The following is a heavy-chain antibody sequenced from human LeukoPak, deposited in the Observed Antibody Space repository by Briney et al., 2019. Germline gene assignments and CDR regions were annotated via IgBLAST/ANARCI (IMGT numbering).Heavy chain of an antibody. Sequence: GGSLRLSCAASGFTFDDYGMSWVRQAPGKGLEWVSGINWNGGSTGYADSVKGRFTISRDNAKNSLYLQMNSLRAEDTAVYYCASNVQKWRAAFDIWGQGTMVTVSS. CDR2: INWNGGST. J-gene: IGHJ3*02. D-gene: IGHD3-10*02. V-gene: IGHV3-20*04. CDR3: ASNVQKWRAAFDI. CDR1: GFTFDDYG.